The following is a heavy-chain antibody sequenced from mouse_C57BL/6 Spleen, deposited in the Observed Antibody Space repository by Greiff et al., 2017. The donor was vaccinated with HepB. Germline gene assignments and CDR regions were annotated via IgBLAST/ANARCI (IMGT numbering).Heavy chain of an antibody. D-gene: IGHD2-4*01. CDR3: TGAYYDYDRGSMDY. CDR2: IDPENGDT. V-gene: IGHV14-4*01. Sequence: VQLQQSGAELVRPGASVKLSCTASGFNIKDDYMHWVKQRPEQGLEWIGWIDPENGDTEYASKFQGKATITADTSSNTAYLQLSSLTSEDTAVYYCTGAYYDYDRGSMDYWGQGTSVTVSS. J-gene: IGHJ4*01. CDR1: GFNIKDDY.